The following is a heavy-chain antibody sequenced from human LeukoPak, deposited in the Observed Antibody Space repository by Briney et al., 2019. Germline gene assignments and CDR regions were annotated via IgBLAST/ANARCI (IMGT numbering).Heavy chain of an antibody. D-gene: IGHD6-13*01. CDR3: ARDPERYSSSFDY. CDR1: GFTFSSYG. J-gene: IGHJ4*02. V-gene: IGHV3-33*08. CDR2: IWYDGSNK. Sequence: PGGSLRLSCAASGFTFSSYGMHWVRQAPGKGLEWVAVIWYDGSNKYYADSVKGRFTISRDNSKNTLYLQMNSLRAEDTAVYYCARDPERYSSSFDYWGQGTLVTVSS.